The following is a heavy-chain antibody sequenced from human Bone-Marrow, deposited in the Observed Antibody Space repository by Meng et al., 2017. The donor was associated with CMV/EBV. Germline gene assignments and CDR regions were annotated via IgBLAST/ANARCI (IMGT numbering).Heavy chain of an antibody. CDR2: INSDGSST. D-gene: IGHD5-18*01. J-gene: IGHJ6*02. CDR3: ARTGLADTGKANYYYYGMDV. Sequence: GGSLRLSCVASGFIFSDYWMTWVRQAPGKGLVWVSRINSDGSSTSYADSVKGRFTISRDNAKNTLYLQMNSLRAEDTAVYYCARTGLADTGKANYYYYGMDVWGQGTTVTVSS. V-gene: IGHV3-74*01. CDR1: GFIFSDYW.